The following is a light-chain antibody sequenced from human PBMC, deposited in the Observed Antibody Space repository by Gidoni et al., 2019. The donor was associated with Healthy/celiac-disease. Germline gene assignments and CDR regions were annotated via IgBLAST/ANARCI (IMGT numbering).Light chain of an antibody. J-gene: IGKJ4*01. V-gene: IGKV3-20*01. CDR2: GAS. CDR3: QHFGN. Sequence: VLTQSPGTLSLSPGQSATLSCRASQSISSSQLAWYQQKPGQAPRPLMYGASSRATGIPDRFRGSGSGTDFTLTISQLGPEDFAVYYGQHFGNFGGGTKVE. CDR1: QSISSSQ.